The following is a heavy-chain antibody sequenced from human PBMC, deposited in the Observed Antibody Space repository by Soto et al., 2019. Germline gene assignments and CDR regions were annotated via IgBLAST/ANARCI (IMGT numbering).Heavy chain of an antibody. CDR3: TREAPLAAAAPKYYYYGMEV. CDR1: GFTLGDYA. CDR2: IRSKAYGGTT. D-gene: IGHD6-13*01. J-gene: IGHJ6*02. V-gene: IGHV3-49*03. Sequence: PGGSLRLSCTASGFTLGDYAMSWFRQAPGKGLEWVGFIRSKAYGGTTEYAASVKGRFTISRDDSKSIAYLQMNSLKTEDTAVYYCTREAPLAAAAPKYYYYGMEVWGQGTTVTVSS.